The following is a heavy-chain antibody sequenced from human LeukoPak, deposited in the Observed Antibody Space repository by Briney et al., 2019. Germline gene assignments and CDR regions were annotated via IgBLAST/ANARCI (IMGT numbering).Heavy chain of an antibody. D-gene: IGHD3-22*01. CDR3: AKSSLVVAPYFDL. V-gene: IGHV3-23*01. CDR1: GLTFSRYA. Sequence: GGPLRCSAAASGLTFSRYAMRWVRQAPGKGLEWVSGVSTSGGSTYYADYVKGRFTISRDNSKNTLHLQMNSLRAEDTAIYYCAKSSLVVAPYFDLWGRGTLVTAST. J-gene: IGHJ2*01. CDR2: VSTSGGST.